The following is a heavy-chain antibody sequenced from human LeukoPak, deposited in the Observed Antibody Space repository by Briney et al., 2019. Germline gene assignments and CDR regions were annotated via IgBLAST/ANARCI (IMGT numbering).Heavy chain of an antibody. V-gene: IGHV3-30*18. Sequence: PGGSLRLPCAASGFTLSSYGMHWVRQAPGKGLEWVAVISYDGSNKYYADSVKGRFTISRDNSKNTLYLQMNSLRAEDTAVYYCAKVIAAAGFSLYYGMDVWGQGTTVTVSS. CDR2: ISYDGSNK. CDR1: GFTLSSYG. J-gene: IGHJ6*02. D-gene: IGHD6-13*01. CDR3: AKVIAAAGFSLYYGMDV.